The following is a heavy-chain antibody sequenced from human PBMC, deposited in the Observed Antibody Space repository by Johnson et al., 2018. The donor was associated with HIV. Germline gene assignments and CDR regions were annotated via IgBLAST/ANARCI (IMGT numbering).Heavy chain of an antibody. CDR1: EFTLSNAW. J-gene: IGHJ3*02. V-gene: IGHV3-66*02. CDR3: AKVYSSSVPAPGI. Sequence: MLLVESGGGLVKPGGSLRLSCAASEFTLSNAWMSWVRQVPGKGLEWVSIIYSGGSTYYTRSVKGRFTISRDNSKNTLYLQMNSLRAEDTAVYYCAKVYSSSVPAPGIWGQGTMVTVSS. D-gene: IGHD6-6*01. CDR2: IYSGGST.